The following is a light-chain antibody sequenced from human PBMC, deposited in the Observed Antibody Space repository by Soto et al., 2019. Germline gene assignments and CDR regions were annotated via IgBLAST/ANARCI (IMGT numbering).Light chain of an antibody. J-gene: IGKJ1*01. V-gene: IGKV1-5*01. Sequence: DIQMSQSPSTLSASVGDTFTITWRASESISSWLAWYQEKPGKAPNLLIYDASSLESGVPSRFSGSGSGTEFTLTISSLQPDDFATYYCQDYSPYSWTFGQGTKVDI. CDR2: DAS. CDR3: QDYSPYSWT. CDR1: ESISSW.